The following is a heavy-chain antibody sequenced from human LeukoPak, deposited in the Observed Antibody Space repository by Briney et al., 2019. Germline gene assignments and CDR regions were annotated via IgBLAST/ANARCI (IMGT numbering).Heavy chain of an antibody. CDR1: GFTFSNHG. CDR3: ARDWYYYDSSGYYHYYYYMDV. CDR2: IRFDGSNK. J-gene: IGHJ6*03. V-gene: IGHV3-30*02. Sequence: PGGSLRLSCAASGFTFSNHGVHWVRQAPGKGLEWVSFIRFDGSNKYYADSVKGRFTISRDNAKNTLYLQMNSLRAEDTAVYYCARDWYYYDSSGYYHYYYYMDVWGKGTTVTVSS. D-gene: IGHD3-22*01.